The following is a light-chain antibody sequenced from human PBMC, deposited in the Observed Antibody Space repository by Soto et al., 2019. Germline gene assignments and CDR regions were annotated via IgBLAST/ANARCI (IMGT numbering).Light chain of an antibody. Sequence: EMVLTQSPGTLSLSPGERATLSCRASQSVSSSYLAWYQQKPGQAPRLLIYGASSRATGIPDRFSGSGSGTDFTLTISRLEPEDFAVYYCQQHGSSPPYTFGQGTKLEIK. CDR3: QQHGSSPPYT. J-gene: IGKJ2*01. CDR2: GAS. CDR1: QSVSSSY. V-gene: IGKV3-20*01.